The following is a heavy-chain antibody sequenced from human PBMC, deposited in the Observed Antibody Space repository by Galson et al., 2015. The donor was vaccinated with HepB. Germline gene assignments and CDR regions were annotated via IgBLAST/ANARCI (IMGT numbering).Heavy chain of an antibody. V-gene: IGHV1-69*13. J-gene: IGHJ6*02. CDR2: IIPIFGTA. D-gene: IGHD5-18*01. Sequence: SVKVSCKASGGTFSSYAISWVRQAPGQGLEWMGGIIPIFGTANYAQKFQGRVTITADESTSTAYMELSSLRSEDTAVYYCARGAATLRGRPDTAMATGGMDVWGQGTTVTVSS. CDR1: GGTFSSYA. CDR3: ARGAATLRGRPDTAMATGGMDV.